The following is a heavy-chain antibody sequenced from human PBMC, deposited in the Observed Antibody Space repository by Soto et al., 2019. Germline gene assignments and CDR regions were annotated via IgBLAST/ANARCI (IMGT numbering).Heavy chain of an antibody. V-gene: IGHV3-48*04. CDR2: VSGGGNTI. CDR1: GFVFSSFS. J-gene: IGHJ5*02. CDR3: ARVWVSSGYFWFDP. D-gene: IGHD3-22*01. Sequence: EVQLVESGGALVQPGGSLRLSCAASGFVFSSFSMNWVRQAPGKGLEWVAYVSGGGNTIYYADSVKGRFTISRDNAKNSLYLQTTRLRAADTAVYYCARVWVSSGYFWFDPWGQGTLVTVSS.